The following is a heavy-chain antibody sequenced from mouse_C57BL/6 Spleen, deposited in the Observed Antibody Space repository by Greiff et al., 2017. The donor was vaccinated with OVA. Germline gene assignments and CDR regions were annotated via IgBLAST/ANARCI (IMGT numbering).Heavy chain of an antibody. CDR2: IDPSDSYT. CDR3: ARGYGKGYFDV. Sequence: QVQLQQPGAELVKPGASVKLSCKASGYTFTSYWMQWVKQRPGQGLEWIGEIDPSDSYTNYNQKLKGKATLTVDTSSSTAYMQLSSLTSEDSAVYYCARGYGKGYFDVWGTGTTVTVSS. V-gene: IGHV1-50*01. D-gene: IGHD2-1*01. CDR1: GYTFTSYW. J-gene: IGHJ1*03.